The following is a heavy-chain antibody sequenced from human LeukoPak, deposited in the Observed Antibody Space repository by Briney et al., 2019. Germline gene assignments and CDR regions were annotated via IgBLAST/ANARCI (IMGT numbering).Heavy chain of an antibody. CDR3: ATGVFDY. Sequence: GGSLRLSCAASGFTFSSYWKSWVRQAPGKGLEWVANIKQDGSEKYYVDSVKGRFTISRDNAKNSLYLQMNSLRAEDTAVYYCATGVFDYWGQGTLVTVSS. J-gene: IGHJ4*02. CDR1: GFTFSSYW. D-gene: IGHD1-14*01. CDR2: IKQDGSEK. V-gene: IGHV3-7*01.